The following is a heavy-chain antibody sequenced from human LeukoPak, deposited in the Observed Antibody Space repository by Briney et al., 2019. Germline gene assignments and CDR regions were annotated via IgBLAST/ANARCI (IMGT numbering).Heavy chain of an antibody. J-gene: IGHJ4*02. CDR2: IRYDGSNK. CDR1: GFTLSSYG. V-gene: IGHV3-30*02. CDR3: ANVGADCSSTSCR. Sequence: RGSLRLSCAASGFTLSSYGMHWVRQAPGKGLEWVAFIRYDGSNKYYADSVKGRFTISRDNSKNTLYLQMNSLRAEDTAVYYCANVGADCSSTSCRWGQGTLVTVSS. D-gene: IGHD2-2*01.